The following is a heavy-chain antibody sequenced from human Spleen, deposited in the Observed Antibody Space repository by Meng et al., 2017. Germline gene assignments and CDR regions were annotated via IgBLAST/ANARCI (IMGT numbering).Heavy chain of an antibody. J-gene: IGHJ4*02. Sequence: GGSLRLSCAASGFTFSSYDMSWVRQAPRKGLEWVSSISSESAYVYYADSVKGRFTISRDNAKNSLYLQMNSLRAEDAAVYYCARDPDRGGSNTFDYWGQGTQVTVSS. CDR1: GFTFSSYD. CDR3: ARDPDRGGSNTFDY. CDR2: ISSESAYV. V-gene: IGHV3-21*04. D-gene: IGHD2-15*01.